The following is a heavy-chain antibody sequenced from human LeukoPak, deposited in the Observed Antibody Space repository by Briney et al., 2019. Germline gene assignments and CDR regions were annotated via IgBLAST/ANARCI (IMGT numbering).Heavy chain of an antibody. J-gene: IGHJ3*02. CDR1: GDNVSSNSAA. D-gene: IGHD1-26*01. CDR2: TYYRSKWYN. Sequence: SQTLSLACAISGDNVSSNSAAWNWIRQSPSRGLEWLGRTYYRSKWYNDYAVSVKSRITINPDTSKNQFSLQLNSVTPEDTAVYYCARVRGSYYFSGGAFDIWGQGTMVTVSS. V-gene: IGHV6-1*01. CDR3: ARVRGSYYFSGGAFDI.